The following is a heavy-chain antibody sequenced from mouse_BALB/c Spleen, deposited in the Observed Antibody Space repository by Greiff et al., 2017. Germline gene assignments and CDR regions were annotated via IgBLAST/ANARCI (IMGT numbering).Heavy chain of an antibody. V-gene: IGHV1-14*01. CDR1: GYTFTSYV. Sequence: VQLQQSGPELVKPGASVKMSCKASGYTFTSYVMHWVKQKPGQGLEWIGYINPYNDGTKYNEKFKGKATLTSDKSSSTAYMELGSLTSEDSAVDDCARGGASAGPYYFDYWGQGTTLTVSA. CDR2: INPYNDGT. D-gene: IGHD3-1*01. CDR3: ARGGASAGPYYFDY. J-gene: IGHJ2*01.